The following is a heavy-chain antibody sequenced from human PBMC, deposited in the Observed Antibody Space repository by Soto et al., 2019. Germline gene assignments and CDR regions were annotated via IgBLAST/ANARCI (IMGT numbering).Heavy chain of an antibody. V-gene: IGHV3-72*01. CDR1: GFTFSDHY. Sequence: EVQLVESGGGLVQPGGSLRLSCAASGFTFSDHYMDWVRQAPGKGLEWVGRTRNKANSYTTEYAASVKGRFTISRDDSKNSLYLKMNSLKTEDTAVYYCVSSTGNYRNFDYWGQGTLVTVSS. J-gene: IGHJ4*02. D-gene: IGHD1-7*01. CDR3: VSSTGNYRNFDY. CDR2: TRNKANSYTT.